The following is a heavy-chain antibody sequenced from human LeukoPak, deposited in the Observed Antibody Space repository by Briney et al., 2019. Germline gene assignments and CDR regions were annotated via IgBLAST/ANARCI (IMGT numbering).Heavy chain of an antibody. CDR1: GGSISSGGYY. CDR3: ARGLTVVPAAIHVNWFDP. D-gene: IGHD2-2*01. V-gene: IGHV4-31*03. J-gene: IGHJ5*02. CDR2: IYYSGST. Sequence: PSETLSLTCTVSGGSISSGGYYWIWIRQHPGKGLEWIGYIYYSGSTYYNPSLKSRVTISVDTSKNQFSLKLSSVTAADTAVYYCARGLTVVPAAIHVNWFDPWGQGTLVTVSS.